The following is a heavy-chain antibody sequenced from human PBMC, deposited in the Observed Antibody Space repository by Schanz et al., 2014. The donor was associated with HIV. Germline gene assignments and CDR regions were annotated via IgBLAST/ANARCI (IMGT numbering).Heavy chain of an antibody. Sequence: VQLVESGGGVVQPGGSLRLSCAASGFTFYTYAMTWVRQAPGKGLEWVSTISDSGDGTYHADSMKGRFTISRDNSKNTLYLQVKSLRAEDTAVYYCAKDANYYDTKYRGKGNYYHYYGMDVWGQGTTVTVSS. CDR1: GFTFYTYA. CDR3: AKDANYYDTKYRGKGNYYHYYGMDV. V-gene: IGHV3-23*04. J-gene: IGHJ6*02. CDR2: ISDSGDGT. D-gene: IGHD3-22*01.